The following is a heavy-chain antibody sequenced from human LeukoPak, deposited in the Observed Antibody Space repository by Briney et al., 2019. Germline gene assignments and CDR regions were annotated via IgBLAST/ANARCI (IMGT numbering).Heavy chain of an antibody. CDR2: ISYDGNTI. D-gene: IGHD4-11*01. CDR1: EFTFSNYA. J-gene: IGHJ4*02. Sequence: GGSLRLSCAASEFTFSNYAVHWARQAPGKGLQWVAVISYDGNTIHYADSVKGRFTISRDTSKNTLYLQMNSLRTEDTDVYYCARSGGLQKFDYWGQGTLVTVSS. V-gene: IGHV3-30-3*01. CDR3: ARSGGLQKFDY.